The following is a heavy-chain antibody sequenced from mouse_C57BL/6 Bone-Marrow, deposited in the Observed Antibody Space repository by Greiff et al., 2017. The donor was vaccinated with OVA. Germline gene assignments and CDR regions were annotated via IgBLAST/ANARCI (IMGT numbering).Heavy chain of an antibody. CDR1: GYTFTSYW. V-gene: IGHV1-69*01. D-gene: IGHD1-1*01. J-gene: IGHJ3*01. CDR3: ARGYYGGFAY. Sequence: QVQLQQPGAELVMPGASVKLSCKASGYTFTSYWMHWVKQRPGQGLEWIGEIDPSDSYTNYNQKFKGKSTLTVDKSSSTAYMQLSSLTSEDSAVYNCARGYYGGFAYWGQGTLVTGSA. CDR2: IDPSDSYT.